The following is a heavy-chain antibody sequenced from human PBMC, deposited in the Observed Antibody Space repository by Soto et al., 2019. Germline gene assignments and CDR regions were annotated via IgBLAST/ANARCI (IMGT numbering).Heavy chain of an antibody. Sequence: QVQLQESGPGLVKPSQTLSLTCTVSGGSISSGDYYWSWIRQPPGKGLEWIGYIYHSGSTYYNPSLKSRVTISVDTSKNQFSLKLSSVTAADTAVYYCARDLTRYYGSGSYYNVRAFDIWGQGTMVTVSS. D-gene: IGHD3-10*01. V-gene: IGHV4-30-4*01. CDR1: GGSISSGDYY. J-gene: IGHJ3*02. CDR2: IYHSGST. CDR3: ARDLTRYYGSGSYYNVRAFDI.